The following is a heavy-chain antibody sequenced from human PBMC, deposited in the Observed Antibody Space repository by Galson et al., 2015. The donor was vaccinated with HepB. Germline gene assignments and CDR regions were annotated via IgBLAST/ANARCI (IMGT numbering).Heavy chain of an antibody. J-gene: IGHJ4*02. D-gene: IGHD3-9*01. CDR2: ISTKRGNT. CDR3: ARDVDWALDY. Sequence: SVKVSCKASGYTFNKYGISWVRQAPGQGLEWMGWISTKRGNTKHAQNFQGRVTMTTETSTNTAYMELRSLRSADTAVYYYARDVDWALDYWGQGTLVTVSS. CDR1: GYTFNKYG. V-gene: IGHV1-18*01.